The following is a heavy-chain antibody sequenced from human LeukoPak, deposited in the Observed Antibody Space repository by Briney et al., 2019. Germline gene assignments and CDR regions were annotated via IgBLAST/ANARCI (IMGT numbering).Heavy chain of an antibody. J-gene: IGHJ3*02. V-gene: IGHV4-4*07. CDR2: IYTSGST. D-gene: IGHD4-17*01. CDR3: ARDLVTVTKGFDI. CDR1: GGSISRYY. Sequence: SETLSLTCTVSGGSISRYYWSWIRQPAGKGLEWIGRIYTSGSTNYNPSLKSRVTMSVDTSKNQFSLKLSSVAAADTAVYYCARDLVTVTKGFDIWGQGTMVSVSS.